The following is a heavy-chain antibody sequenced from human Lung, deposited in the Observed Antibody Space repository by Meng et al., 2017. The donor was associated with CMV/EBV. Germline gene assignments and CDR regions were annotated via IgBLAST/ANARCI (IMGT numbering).Heavy chain of an antibody. J-gene: IGHJ4*02. CDR2: VTPRLIVV. D-gene: IGHD4-11*01. V-gene: IGHV1-69*02. Sequence: SVKVSCKASGYKYDGYNIHWVRQVPGQGFEWMGRVTPRLIVVDYAQKFRGRITISADKSTNTAYLQLNRLRSEDTAVYYCARSIQYESWADFDYWGQGTLVTVSS. CDR1: GYKYDGYN. CDR3: ARSIQYESWADFDY.